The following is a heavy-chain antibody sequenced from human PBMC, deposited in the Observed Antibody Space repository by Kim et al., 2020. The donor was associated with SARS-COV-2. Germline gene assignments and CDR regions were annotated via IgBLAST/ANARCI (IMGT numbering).Heavy chain of an antibody. CDR1: GGSISSSNW. Sequence: SETLSLTCAVSGGSISSSNWWCWVRQPPGKGLEWIGEICHSGGTNYDQSIKSRVTISVDKSKNTFSLQLSSVSAADTAVYYCARDLEDSYGFAYWGQGTLVTVSS. D-gene: IGHD5-18*01. CDR3: ARDLEDSYGFAY. V-gene: IGHV4-4*02. J-gene: IGHJ4*02. CDR2: ICHSGGT.